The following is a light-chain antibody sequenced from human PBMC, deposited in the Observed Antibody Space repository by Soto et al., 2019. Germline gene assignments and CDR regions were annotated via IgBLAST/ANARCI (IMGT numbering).Light chain of an antibody. CDR3: CSYAGSSTFDVV. CDR1: SSDVGSYNL. CDR2: EVS. Sequence: SVLPQPGSVSRSPGQSITISCTGTSSDVGSYNLVSWYQQHPGKAPKLMIYEVSKQPSGVSIRFSGSKSGNTASLTISGLQAEDEADYYCCSYAGSSTFDVVFGGGTKVTVL. J-gene: IGLJ2*01. V-gene: IGLV2-23*02.